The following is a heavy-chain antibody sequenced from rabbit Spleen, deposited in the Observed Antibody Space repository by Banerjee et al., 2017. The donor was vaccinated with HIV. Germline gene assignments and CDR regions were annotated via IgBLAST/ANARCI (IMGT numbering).Heavy chain of an antibody. D-gene: IGHD4-2*01. Sequence: QSLEESGGDLVKPGASLTLTCTASGFSFSSSNYMCWVRQAPGKGLEWIGCIYAGSSGDTYYANWAKGRFTISKTSSTTVTLQMTSLTAADTATYFCARDVAGREDFNLWGPGTLVTVS. CDR1: GFSFSSSNY. CDR2: IYAGSSGDT. J-gene: IGHJ4*01. V-gene: IGHV1S40*01. CDR3: ARDVAGREDFNL.